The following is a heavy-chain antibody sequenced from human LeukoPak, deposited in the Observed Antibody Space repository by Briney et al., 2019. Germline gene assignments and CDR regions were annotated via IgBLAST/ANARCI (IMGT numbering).Heavy chain of an antibody. V-gene: IGHV4-59*01. J-gene: IGHJ4*02. CDR2: VSDHGGT. D-gene: IGHD5-12*01. CDR1: RGSISSYY. Sequence: SETLSLTCTVSRGSISSYYWSWIRQSPGKGLEWIGYVSDHGGTNYNPSLKSRVTISVDTSKNQFSLKLRSVTAADTAVYYCARDGGYDRPGIDYWGQGTLVTVSS. CDR3: ARDGGYDRPGIDY.